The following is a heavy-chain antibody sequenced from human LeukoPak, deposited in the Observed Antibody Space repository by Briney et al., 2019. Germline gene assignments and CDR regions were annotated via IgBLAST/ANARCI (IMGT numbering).Heavy chain of an antibody. D-gene: IGHD6-13*01. V-gene: IGHV3-23*01. CDR2: ISGSGGST. Sequence: GGSLRLSCAASGFTFSSYAMSWVRQAPGKGLEWVSAISGSGGSTYYADSVKGRFTISRDNTKNTLYLQTNSLRDEDTAVYYCAKDRVLYSSSLPFDYWGQGTLVTVS. CDR1: GFTFSSYA. J-gene: IGHJ4*02. CDR3: AKDRVLYSSSLPFDY.